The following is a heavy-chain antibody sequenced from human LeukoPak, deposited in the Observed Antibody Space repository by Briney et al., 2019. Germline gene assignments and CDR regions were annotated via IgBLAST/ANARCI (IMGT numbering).Heavy chain of an antibody. Sequence: ASVRVSCKASGYTFTDHYIHWVRQAPGQGCEWMGWINPNTGGTDYAQKFQDRIAISTYTSISTVYMELSRLKSDDTALYYCARDPATIDGIAWYYFENWGQGTLVTVS. CDR3: ARDPATIDGIAWYYFEN. CDR1: GYTFTDHY. J-gene: IGHJ4*02. CDR2: INPNTGGT. D-gene: IGHD5-12*01. V-gene: IGHV1-2*02.